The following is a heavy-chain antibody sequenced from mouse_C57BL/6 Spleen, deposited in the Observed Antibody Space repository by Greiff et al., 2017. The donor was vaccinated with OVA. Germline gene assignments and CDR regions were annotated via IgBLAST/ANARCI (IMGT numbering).Heavy chain of an antibody. Sequence: EVKLMESGGGLVKPGGSLKLSCAASGFTFSSYAMSWVRQTPEKRLEWVATISDGGSYTYYPDNVKGRVTFSRDNAKNNLYLQMSHLKSEDTAMYYCARSKYYVSSDWYFDVWGTGTTVTLSS. CDR3: ARSKYYVSSDWYFDV. CDR1: GFTFSSYA. V-gene: IGHV5-4*03. J-gene: IGHJ1*03. CDR2: ISDGGSYT. D-gene: IGHD1-1*01.